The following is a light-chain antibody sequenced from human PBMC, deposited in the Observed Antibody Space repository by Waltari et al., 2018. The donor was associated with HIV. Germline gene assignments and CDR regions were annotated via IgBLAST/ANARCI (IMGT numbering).Light chain of an antibody. Sequence: DIVMTQSPDSLAVSMGERATINCTSSQSVLASSANQHYLAWYQQRPGQPPTLLIYLASSRESGVPDRFSGRGSGTDFALTISSLQAEDVAVYYCQQYFLTPFTFGGGTKVEIK. CDR3: QQYFLTPFT. CDR2: LAS. V-gene: IGKV4-1*01. J-gene: IGKJ4*01. CDR1: QSVLASSANQHY.